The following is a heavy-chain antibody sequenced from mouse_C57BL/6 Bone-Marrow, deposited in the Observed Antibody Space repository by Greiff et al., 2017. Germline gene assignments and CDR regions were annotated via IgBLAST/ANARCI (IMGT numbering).Heavy chain of an antibody. CDR3: ASLALWYSDV. Sequence: LVESGAELARPGASVKLSCKASGYTFTSYGISWVKQRPGQGLEWIGEIYPRSGNTYYNEKFKGKATLTADKSSSTAYMELRSLTSEDSAVYFCASLALWYSDVGGTGTTVTVSS. J-gene: IGHJ1*03. V-gene: IGHV1-81*01. CDR2: IYPRSGNT. CDR1: GYTFTSYG. D-gene: IGHD6-1*01.